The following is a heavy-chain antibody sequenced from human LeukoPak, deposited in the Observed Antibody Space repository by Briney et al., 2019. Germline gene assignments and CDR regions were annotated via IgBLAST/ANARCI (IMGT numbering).Heavy chain of an antibody. J-gene: IGHJ3*02. CDR1: GDTFTGYY. CDR3: ARVPDIVVVPAVNHDASDI. Sequence: ASGKVSCKASGDTFTGYYMHWVRQAPGQGLEWMGWINPNSGGTNYAQKFQGRVTMTRDTSTSTAYMELSRLRSDDTAVYYCARVPDIVVVPAVNHDASDICGQGTMVTVSS. D-gene: IGHD2-2*01. V-gene: IGHV1-2*02. CDR2: INPNSGGT.